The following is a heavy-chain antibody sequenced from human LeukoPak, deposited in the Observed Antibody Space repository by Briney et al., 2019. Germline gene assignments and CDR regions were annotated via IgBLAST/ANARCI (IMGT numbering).Heavy chain of an antibody. V-gene: IGHV3-23*01. CDR2: ISGSGGST. CDR3: AKDIIGLYCSGGSCDNWFDP. J-gene: IGHJ5*02. Sequence: GGSLRLSCAASGFTFSSYAMSWVRQAPGKGLEWVSAISGSGGSTYYADSVKGRFIISRDNSKNTLYLQMNSLRAEDTAVYYCAKDIIGLYCSGGSCDNWFDPWGQGTLVTVSS. D-gene: IGHD2-15*01. CDR1: GFTFSSYA.